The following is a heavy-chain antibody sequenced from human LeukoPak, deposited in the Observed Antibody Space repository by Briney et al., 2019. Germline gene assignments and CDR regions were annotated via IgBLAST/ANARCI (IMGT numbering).Heavy chain of an antibody. CDR3: ASELQWSFYY. V-gene: IGHV3-7*04. CDR1: GFIFSHNW. D-gene: IGHD2-15*01. J-gene: IGHJ4*02. Sequence: GGSLRLSCAASGFIFSHNWMSWVRQVPGRGLEWVANLKPDGSNKYYVDSVKGRFTISRDNAKNSLYLQMDSLRAEDTAVYYCASELQWSFYYWGQGTLVTVSS. CDR2: LKPDGSNK.